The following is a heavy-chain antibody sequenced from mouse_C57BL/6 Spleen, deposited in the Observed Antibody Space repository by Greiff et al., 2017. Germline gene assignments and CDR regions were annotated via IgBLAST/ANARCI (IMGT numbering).Heavy chain of an antibody. CDR1: GYSITSGYY. CDR3: ARVWQFGDYYYLPYYAMDY. CDR2: ISYDGSN. Sequence: EVHLVESGPGLVKPSQSLSLTCSVTGYSITSGYYWNWIRQFPGNKLEWMGYISYDGSNNYNPSLKNRISINRDTSKNQFFLKLNSVTTEDTATYYCARVWQFGDYYYLPYYAMDYWGQGTSVTVSS. V-gene: IGHV3-6*01. J-gene: IGHJ4*01. D-gene: IGHD2-4*01.